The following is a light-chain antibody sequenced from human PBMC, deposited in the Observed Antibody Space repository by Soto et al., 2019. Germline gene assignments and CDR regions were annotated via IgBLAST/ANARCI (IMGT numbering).Light chain of an antibody. CDR1: QTVSINY. J-gene: IGKJ3*01. CDR2: GAS. V-gene: IGKV3-20*01. Sequence: EIVLTQSPGTLSLSPGERATLSGRASQTVSINYLAWYQQKPGQPPRLLIYGASNRATGVPDRFSGSGSGTDFTLTISRLEPGDSAVYYCQQYGDSPITFGPGTKVDIQ. CDR3: QQYGDSPIT.